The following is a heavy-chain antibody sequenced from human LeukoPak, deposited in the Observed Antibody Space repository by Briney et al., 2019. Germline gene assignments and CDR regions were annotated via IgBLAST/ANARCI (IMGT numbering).Heavy chain of an antibody. CDR2: IYYSGST. Sequence: SETLSLTCTVSGGSISSSSYYWGWIRQPPGKGLEWIGSIYYSGSTYYNPSLKSRVTISVDTSKNQFSLKLSSVTAADTAVYYCARQGKRVLDYYYGMDVWGQGTTVTVSS. D-gene: IGHD2-8*02. CDR1: GGSISSSSYY. V-gene: IGHV4-39*01. J-gene: IGHJ6*02. CDR3: ARQGKRVLDYYYGMDV.